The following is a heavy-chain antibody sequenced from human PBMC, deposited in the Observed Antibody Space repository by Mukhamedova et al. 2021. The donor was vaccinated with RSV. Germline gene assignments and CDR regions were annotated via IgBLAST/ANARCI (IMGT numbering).Heavy chain of an antibody. V-gene: IGHV1-69*06. Sequence: APGQGLEWMGGIIPIFGTANYAQKFQGRVTITADKSTSTAYMELSSLRSEHTAVYYCATTQGVYYYYMDVWGKW. CDR3: ATTQGVYYYYMDV. D-gene: IGHD3-16*01. J-gene: IGHJ6*03. CDR2: IIPIFGTA.